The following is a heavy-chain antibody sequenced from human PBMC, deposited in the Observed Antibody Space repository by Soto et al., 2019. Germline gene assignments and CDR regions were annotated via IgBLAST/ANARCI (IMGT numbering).Heavy chain of an antibody. V-gene: IGHV1-24*01. CDR3: ATEMSGAARQGWFDP. D-gene: IGHD6-6*01. CDR1: GYTLTELS. Sequence: ASVKVSCKVSGYTLTELSMHWVRQAPGKGLEWMGGFDPEDGETIYAQKFQGRVTMTEDTSTETAYMELSSLRSEDTDVYYCATEMSGAARQGWFDPWGQGTLVTVSS. CDR2: FDPEDGET. J-gene: IGHJ5*02.